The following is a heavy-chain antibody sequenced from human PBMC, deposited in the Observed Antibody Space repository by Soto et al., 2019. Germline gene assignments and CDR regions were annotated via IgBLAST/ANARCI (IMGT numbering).Heavy chain of an antibody. CDR1: WVSLTTSGVG. CDR2: IYWDDDK. J-gene: IGHJ4*02. CDR3: AHRQRTVVVGAPFDL. D-gene: IGHD2-15*01. Sequence: QITLRESGPTLVQPTQTLTLTCTLSWVSLTTSGVGVGWIRQPPGKALEWLALIYWDDDKRFSPSLKSRLALTRDTSKNQVVMTMTDMAPVDTAIYYCAHRQRTVVVGAPFDLWGQGSQVTVSS. V-gene: IGHV2-5*02.